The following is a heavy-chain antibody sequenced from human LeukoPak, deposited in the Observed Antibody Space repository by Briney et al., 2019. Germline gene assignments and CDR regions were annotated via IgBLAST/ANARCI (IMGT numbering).Heavy chain of an antibody. Sequence: APVKVSCKASGGTFSSYAISWVRQAPGQGLGWMGRIIPILGIANYAQKFQGRVTITADKSTSTAYMELSSLRSEDTAVYYCASIAAAATFYFDYWGQGTLVTVSS. CDR2: IIPILGIA. CDR3: ASIAAAATFYFDY. D-gene: IGHD6-13*01. J-gene: IGHJ4*02. CDR1: GGTFSSYA. V-gene: IGHV1-69*04.